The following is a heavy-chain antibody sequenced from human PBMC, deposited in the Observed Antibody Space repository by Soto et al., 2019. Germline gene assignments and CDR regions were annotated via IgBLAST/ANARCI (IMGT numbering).Heavy chain of an antibody. J-gene: IGHJ4*02. CDR2: IDPFTGDT. V-gene: IGHV1-18*01. Sequence: QVAMAQSGPEVRKPGASVRVSCKPSGYTFTGYAVTWVRQAPGQGLEWLGWIDPFTGDTTYSRKFQDRVTMTTETSTSTAHMELRSLRFDDAAVYYCARGLVRAVITHFDYWGQGTLVTVSS. CDR1: GYTFTGYA. D-gene: IGHD3-10*01. CDR3: ARGLVRAVITHFDY.